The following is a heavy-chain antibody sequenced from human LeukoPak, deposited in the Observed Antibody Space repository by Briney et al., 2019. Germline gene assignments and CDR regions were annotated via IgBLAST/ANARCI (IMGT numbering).Heavy chain of an antibody. V-gene: IGHV4-34*01. CDR2: IKVGAVH. Sequence: SSETLSLTCAVYGGSLRDGPSSWICQPPGKGLEWIGQIKVGAVHKYNPYLHSRVTMSLDTPKIQFSLKLTSGSSAVTALYCFARGAPCYWGQGTLVTVSS. J-gene: IGHJ4*02. CDR1: GGSLRDGP. CDR3: ARGAPCY.